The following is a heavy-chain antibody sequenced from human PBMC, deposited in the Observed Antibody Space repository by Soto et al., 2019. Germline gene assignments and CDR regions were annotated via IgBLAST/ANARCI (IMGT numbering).Heavy chain of an antibody. CDR1: GFTFSSYA. V-gene: IGHV3-30-3*01. CDR2: ISYDGSNK. D-gene: IGHD1-26*01. CDR3: AKDFSWELLTDY. Sequence: PGGSLRLSCAASGFTFSSYAMHWVRQAPGKGLEWVAVISYDGSNKYYADSVKGRFTISRDNSKNTLYLQMNSLRAEDTAVYYCAKDFSWELLTDYWGQGTLVTVSS. J-gene: IGHJ4*02.